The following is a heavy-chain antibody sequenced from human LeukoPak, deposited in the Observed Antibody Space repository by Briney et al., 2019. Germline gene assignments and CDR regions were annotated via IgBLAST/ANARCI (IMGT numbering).Heavy chain of an antibody. V-gene: IGHV4-31*03. Sequence: PSQTLSLTCTVSGGSISSGGYYWSWIRQHPGKGLEWIGYIYYSGSTYYNPSPKSRVTISVDTSKNQFSLKLSSVTAADTAVYYCARLAAFMTTVTNDYWGQGTLVTVSS. D-gene: IGHD4-17*01. CDR2: IYYSGST. J-gene: IGHJ4*02. CDR3: ARLAAFMTTVTNDY. CDR1: GGSISSGGYY.